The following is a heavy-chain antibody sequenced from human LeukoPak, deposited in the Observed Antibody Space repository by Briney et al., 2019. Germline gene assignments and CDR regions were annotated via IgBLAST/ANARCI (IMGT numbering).Heavy chain of an antibody. CDR1: GGSIRSFY. Sequence: SETLSLTCTVSGGSIRSFYWSWIRQPAGKGLEWIGRIHTSVGTNYNPSLKSRITMSVDTSKNQFSLKLSSVTAADTAVYYCARAGDSSGYYYNFDYWGQETLVTVSS. CDR2: IHTSVGT. CDR3: ARAGDSSGYYYNFDY. J-gene: IGHJ4*02. D-gene: IGHD3-22*01. V-gene: IGHV4-4*07.